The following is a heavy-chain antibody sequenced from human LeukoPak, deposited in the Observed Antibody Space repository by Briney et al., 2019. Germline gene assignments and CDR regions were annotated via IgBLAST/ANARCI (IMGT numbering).Heavy chain of an antibody. Sequence: PGGSLRLSCAASEFFVGSNHMSWVRQAPGKGLEWVSVIYSGDRTHYADSVKGRFTISRDNSKNTVYLQMNSLRAEDTAVYYCVRDGKDYGDLATLDIWGQGTMVTVSS. J-gene: IGHJ3*02. CDR2: IYSGDRT. V-gene: IGHV3-53*01. CDR1: EFFVGSNH. D-gene: IGHD4-17*01. CDR3: VRDGKDYGDLATLDI.